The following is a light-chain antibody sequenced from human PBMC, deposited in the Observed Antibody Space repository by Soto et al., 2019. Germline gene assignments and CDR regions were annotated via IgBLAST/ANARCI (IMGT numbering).Light chain of an antibody. CDR3: RQLTNFRFT. CDR2: GAS. CDR1: QGSNKF. Sequence: IQLTQSPSSLYASVGDIVTITCRASQGSNKFLAWYQQRPGKAPQLLVYGASTLQSGVPSRFSDSGSGTDFTLTISSLQPEEFATYYCRQLTNFRFTFGQGTKLDI. V-gene: IGKV1-9*01. J-gene: IGKJ2*01.